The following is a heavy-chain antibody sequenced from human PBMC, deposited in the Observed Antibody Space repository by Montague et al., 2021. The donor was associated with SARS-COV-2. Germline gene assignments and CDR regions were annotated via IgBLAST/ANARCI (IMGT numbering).Heavy chain of an antibody. J-gene: IGHJ4*02. CDR3: AKDLGFSGTYRPDY. CDR2: ISGAGSTT. V-gene: IGHV3-23*01. D-gene: IGHD1-26*01. Sequence: SLRLSCAASGFTFITYAMSWVRQAPGKGLEWVSGISGAGSTTSYADSVKGRFTISRDNPKNTLFLQMDSLRPEGTAIYYCAKDLGFSGTYRPDYWGQGILVTVSS. CDR1: GFTFITYA.